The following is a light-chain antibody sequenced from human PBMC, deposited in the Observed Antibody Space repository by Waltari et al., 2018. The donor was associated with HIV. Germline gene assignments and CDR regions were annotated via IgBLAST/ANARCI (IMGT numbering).Light chain of an antibody. CDR1: SSNIGSNY. CDR3: AAWDDSLSGLV. CDR2: RNN. V-gene: IGLV1-47*01. Sequence: QSVLTQQPSASGTPGQRVTISWSGSSSNIGSNYVNWSQQLPGTAPKLLIYRNNQRPSGVPDRFSGSKSGTSASLAISGLRSEDETNYYCAAWDDSLSGLVFGGGTKPTVL. J-gene: IGLJ3*02.